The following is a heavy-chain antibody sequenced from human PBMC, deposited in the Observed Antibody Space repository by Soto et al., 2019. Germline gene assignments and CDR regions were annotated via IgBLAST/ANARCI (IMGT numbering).Heavy chain of an antibody. CDR1: GFTFSSYA. V-gene: IGHV3-64*02. D-gene: IGHD3-10*01. CDR3: AREWFGELFSWLWYYFDY. J-gene: IGHJ4*02. Sequence: PGGSLRLSCAASGFTFSSYAMHWVRQAPGKGLEYVSAISSNGGSTYYADSVKGRFTISRDNSKNTLYLQMGSLRAEDMAVYYCAREWFGELFSWLWYYFDYWGQGTLVTVSS. CDR2: ISSNGGST.